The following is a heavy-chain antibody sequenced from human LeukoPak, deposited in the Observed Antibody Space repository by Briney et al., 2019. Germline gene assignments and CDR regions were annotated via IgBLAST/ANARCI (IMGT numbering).Heavy chain of an antibody. CDR2: IYPGDFDT. D-gene: IGHD3-10*01. CDR3: ARHFDQGSESAPFDY. J-gene: IGHJ4*02. Sequence: GESLKISCKGSGYRFTTYWIGWVRQMPGKGLEWMGVIYPGDFDTRYSPSFQGQVTISADKSISTAYLQWSSLKASDTAMYYCARHFDQGSESAPFDYWGQGTRVTVSS. CDR1: GYRFTTYW. V-gene: IGHV5-51*01.